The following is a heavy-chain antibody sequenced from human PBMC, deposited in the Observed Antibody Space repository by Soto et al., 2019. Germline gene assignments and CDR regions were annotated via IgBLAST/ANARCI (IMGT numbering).Heavy chain of an antibody. V-gene: IGHV3-23*01. CDR2: IGRTNNT. Sequence: GGSLRLSCAASGFTFSNSAMTWVRQALGKGPEWVSSIGRTNNTHYADSVKGRFAISRDNSQNTLYLQMNSLTAEDTAVYFCSKVDAYSYRTDHWGQGTLVTVSS. CDR1: GFTFSNSA. CDR3: SKVDAYSYRTDH. D-gene: IGHD3-16*02. J-gene: IGHJ4*02.